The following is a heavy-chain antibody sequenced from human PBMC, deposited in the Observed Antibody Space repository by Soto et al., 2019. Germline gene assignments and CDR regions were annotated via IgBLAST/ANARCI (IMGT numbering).Heavy chain of an antibody. CDR2: LLRPGRST. CDR1: GFMFSDYA. D-gene: IGHD3-16*01. J-gene: IGHJ5*02. V-gene: IGHV3-23*01. Sequence: EVLLLQSGGGLVQPGGSLRLSCAASGFMFSDYAMTWARQAPGKELEWVSGLLRPGRSTYYADSVKGRFTISGDTSANTAYLQMDSLRAEDTAVYYCAKDAIANDGIWLMDSWGQGTVVTVSS. CDR3: AKDAIANDGIWLMDS.